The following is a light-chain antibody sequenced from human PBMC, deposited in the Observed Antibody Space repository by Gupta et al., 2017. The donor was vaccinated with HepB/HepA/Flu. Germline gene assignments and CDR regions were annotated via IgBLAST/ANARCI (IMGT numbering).Light chain of an antibody. Sequence: QSALTQPASVSGSPGPSVTITCTGTSSNVGKYNLVSWYRQYPGEAPKLIIYDVNKLSPGVSNRFAASKSGNTASLTSSGLQAEDEADYYCCSYGGSYTFVFAPGTKVTVL. J-gene: IGLJ1*01. V-gene: IGLV2-23*02. CDR2: DVN. CDR1: SSNVGKYNL. CDR3: CSYGGSYTFV.